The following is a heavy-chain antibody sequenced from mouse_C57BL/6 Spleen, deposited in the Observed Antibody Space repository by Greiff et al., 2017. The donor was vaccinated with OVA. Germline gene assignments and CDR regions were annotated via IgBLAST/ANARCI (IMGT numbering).Heavy chain of an antibody. CDR2: ISSGSSTI. J-gene: IGHJ2*01. V-gene: IGHV5-17*01. CDR1: GFTFSDYG. D-gene: IGHD2-1*01. Sequence: EVQLVESGGGLVKPGGSLKLSCAASGFTFSDYGMHWVRQAPEKGLEWVAYISSGSSTIYYADTVKGRFTISRDNAKNTLFLQMTSLRSEDTAMYYCARDLPFDYWGQGTTLTVSS. CDR3: ARDLPFDY.